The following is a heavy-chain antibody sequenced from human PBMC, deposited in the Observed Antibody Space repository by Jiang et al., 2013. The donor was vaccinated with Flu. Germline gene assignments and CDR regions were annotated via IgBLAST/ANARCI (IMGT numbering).Heavy chain of an antibody. Sequence: VQPGGSLRLSCAASGFTFSSYGMHWVRQAPGKGLEWVAFIRYDGSNKYYADSVKGRFTISRDNSKNTLYLQMNSLRAEDTAVYYCAKDSRPVVKGGWFDPWGQGTLVTVSS. CDR1: GFTFSSYG. J-gene: IGHJ5*02. CDR3: AKDSRPVVKGGWFDP. D-gene: IGHD4-23*01. V-gene: IGHV3-30*02. CDR2: IRYDGSNK.